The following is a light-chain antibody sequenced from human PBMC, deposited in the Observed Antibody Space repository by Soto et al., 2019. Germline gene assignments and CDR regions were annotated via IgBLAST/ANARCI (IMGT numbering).Light chain of an antibody. CDR3: QSYDSSLSGSHVV. CDR2: GNS. Sequence: VPTQPPSVSGAPGQRVTISCTGSSSNIGAGYDVHWYQQLPGTAPKLLIYGNSNRPSGVPDRFSGSKSGTSASLAITGLQAEDEADYYCQSYDSSLSGSHVVFGGGTKVTVL. V-gene: IGLV1-40*01. J-gene: IGLJ2*01. CDR1: SSNIGAGYD.